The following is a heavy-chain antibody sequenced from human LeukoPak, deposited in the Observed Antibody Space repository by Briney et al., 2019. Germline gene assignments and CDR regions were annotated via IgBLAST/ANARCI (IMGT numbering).Heavy chain of an antibody. V-gene: IGHV4-30-4*08. CDR3: ASNTMVRGVIIPRPDC. CDR2: IYYSGST. CDR1: GGSISSGDYY. J-gene: IGHJ4*02. D-gene: IGHD3-10*01. Sequence: SETLSLTCTVSGGSISSGDYYWSWIRQPPGKGLEWIGYIYYSGSTYYNPSLKSRVTISVDKSKNQFSLKLSSVTAADTAVYYCASNTMVRGVIIPRPDCWGQGTLVTVSS.